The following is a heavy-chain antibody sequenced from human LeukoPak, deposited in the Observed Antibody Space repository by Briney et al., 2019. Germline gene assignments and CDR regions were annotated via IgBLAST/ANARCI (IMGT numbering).Heavy chain of an antibody. CDR3: ARVEVTSSWYSIDY. J-gene: IGHJ4*02. Sequence: SETLSLTCTVSGGSISSYYWSWIRQPPGKGLEWIGYIYYSGSTNYIPSLKSRVIISVDTSKNQFSLKLTSVTAADTAVYYCARVEVTSSWYSIDYWGQGILVTVSS. V-gene: IGHV4-59*01. CDR1: GGSISSYY. D-gene: IGHD6-13*01. CDR2: IYYSGST.